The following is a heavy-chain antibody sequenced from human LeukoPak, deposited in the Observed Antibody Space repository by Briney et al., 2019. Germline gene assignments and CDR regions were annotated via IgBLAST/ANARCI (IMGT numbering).Heavy chain of an antibody. J-gene: IGHJ4*02. D-gene: IGHD3-3*01. V-gene: IGHV1-8*03. Sequence: ASVKVSCKASGGTFSSYAISWVRQAPGQGLEWMGWMNPNSGNTGYAQKFQGRVTITRNTSISTAYMELSSLRSEDTAVYYCARSTPRGVMPYDYWGQGTLVTVSS. CDR2: MNPNSGNT. CDR3: ARSTPRGVMPYDY. CDR1: GGTFSSYA.